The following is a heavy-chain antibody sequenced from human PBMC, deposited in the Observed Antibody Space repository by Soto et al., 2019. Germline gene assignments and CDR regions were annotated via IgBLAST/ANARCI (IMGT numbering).Heavy chain of an antibody. CDR2: ISSSGSTI. V-gene: IGHV3-48*03. Sequence: GGSLRLSCAASGFTFSSYEMNWVRQAPGKGLEWVSYISSSGSTIYYADSVKGRFTISRDNAKNSRYLQMNSLIAEATAVYPCGNFSPETAFDYWGQGTPVTVSS. CDR1: GFTFSSYE. D-gene: IGHD4-4*01. J-gene: IGHJ4*02. CDR3: GNFSPETAFDY.